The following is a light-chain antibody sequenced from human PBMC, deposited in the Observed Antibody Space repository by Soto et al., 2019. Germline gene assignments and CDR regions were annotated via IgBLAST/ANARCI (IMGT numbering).Light chain of an antibody. CDR1: QSVSNNY. V-gene: IGKV3-20*01. J-gene: IGKJ5*01. CDR3: QQYGSSAPIT. CDR2: GAS. Sequence: EIVLTQTPGTLSLSPGERATLSCRAIQSVSNNYLAWYQQKPGQAPRLLIYGASNRATGIPDRFSGSGSETDFTLTISRLEPEDFALYYCQQYGSSAPITFGQGTRLEI.